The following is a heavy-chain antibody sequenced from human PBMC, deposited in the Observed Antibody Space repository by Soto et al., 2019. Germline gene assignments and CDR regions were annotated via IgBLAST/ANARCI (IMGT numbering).Heavy chain of an antibody. Sequence: QVQLQESGPGLVKPSQTLSLTCTVSGGSISSGGYYWSWIRQHPGKGMEWIGYIYYSGSTYYNPSHKRRGTMSVNTAKNQFALKLRSVTAADTAVYYCAREIVVVNTNSFDPWGQGTLVTVSS. CDR1: GGSISSGGYY. D-gene: IGHD3-22*01. CDR3: AREIVVVNTNSFDP. CDR2: IYYSGST. J-gene: IGHJ5*02. V-gene: IGHV4-31*03.